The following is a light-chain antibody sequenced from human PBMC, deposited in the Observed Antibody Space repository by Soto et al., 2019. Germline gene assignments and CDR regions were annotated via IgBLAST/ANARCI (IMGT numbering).Light chain of an antibody. V-gene: IGKV2-28*01. CDR1: QSLLHSNGYNC. CDR3: MQALQTPLT. J-gene: IGKJ4*01. CDR2: FGS. Sequence: DIVMTQSPLSLPVTPGEPATISCRSSQSLLHSNGYNCLDWYLLKPGQSPQLLIYFGSYRAPGVPDRISGSGSGTDFTLKISRVEAEDVGLYYCMQALQTPLTFGGGNMVEIK.